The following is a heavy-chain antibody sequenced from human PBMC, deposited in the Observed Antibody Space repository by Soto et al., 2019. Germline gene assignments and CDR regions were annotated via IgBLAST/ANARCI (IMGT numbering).Heavy chain of an antibody. D-gene: IGHD3-3*01. CDR3: ARHAEWGLRFLEWDYYGMDV. CDR2: IYPGDSDT. CDR1: GYSFTSYW. Sequence: GESLKISCKGSGYSFTSYWIGWVRQMPGKGLEWMGIIYPGDSDTRYSPSFQGQVTISADKSISTAYLQWSSLKASDTAMYYCARHAEWGLRFLEWDYYGMDVWGQGTTVTVSS. J-gene: IGHJ6*02. V-gene: IGHV5-51*01.